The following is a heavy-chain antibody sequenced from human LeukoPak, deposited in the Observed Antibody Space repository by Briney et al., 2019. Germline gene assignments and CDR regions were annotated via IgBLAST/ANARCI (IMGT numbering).Heavy chain of an antibody. CDR2: IYPGDSDT. CDR1: GYSFTSYW. Sequence: GESLKISCKGSGYSFTSYWIGWVRPMPGKGLEWMGIIYPGDSDTRYSPSFQGQVTISADKSISTAYLQWSSLKASDTAMYYCARARMVRGVIKESNWFDPWGQGTLVTVSS. CDR3: ARARMVRGVIKESNWFDP. V-gene: IGHV5-51*01. D-gene: IGHD3-10*01. J-gene: IGHJ5*02.